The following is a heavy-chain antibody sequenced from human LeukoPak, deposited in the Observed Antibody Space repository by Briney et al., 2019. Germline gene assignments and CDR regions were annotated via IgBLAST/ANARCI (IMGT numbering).Heavy chain of an antibody. CDR2: INHSGST. J-gene: IGHJ4*02. CDR3: ARASTSSGYYYRVRLSFDY. Sequence: PSETLSLTCAVYGGSFSGYYRSWIRQLPGKGLEWIGEINHSGSTNYNPSLKSRVTISVDTSKNQFSLKLSSVTAADTAVYYCARASTSSGYYYRVRLSFDYWGQGTLVTVSS. V-gene: IGHV4-34*01. D-gene: IGHD3-22*01. CDR1: GGSFSGYY.